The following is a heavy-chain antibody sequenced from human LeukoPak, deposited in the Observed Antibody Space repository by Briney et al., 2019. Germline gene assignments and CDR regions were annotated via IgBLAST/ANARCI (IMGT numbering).Heavy chain of an antibody. D-gene: IGHD3-10*01. V-gene: IGHV6-1*01. CDR1: GDTVSSNSAG. CDR3: TRGVNWFDP. J-gene: IGHJ5*02. Sequence: SQTLSLTCASSGDTVSSNSAGWNWITHSPSSGPEWLGRAYYRSKWCVDSAVSMTSRITINPDTSKNQFSRQLNSVTPDDSAVYYCTRGVNWFDPWGEGTLVTASS. CDR2: AYYRSKWCV.